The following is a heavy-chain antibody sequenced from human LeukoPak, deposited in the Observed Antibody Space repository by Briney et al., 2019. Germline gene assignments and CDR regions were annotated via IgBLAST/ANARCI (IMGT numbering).Heavy chain of an antibody. V-gene: IGHV3-74*01. CDR2: ISFDGNDA. CDR3: AVSNWMDP. CDR1: GFTFSGFW. J-gene: IGHJ5*02. Sequence: GGSLRLSCAASGFTFSGFWMHWVRQAPGKGLGWVSCISFDGNDATYADSVKGRFTISRDNAKNTLHLQVDSLTVEDTAVYYCAVSNWMDPWGQGTLVTVSS.